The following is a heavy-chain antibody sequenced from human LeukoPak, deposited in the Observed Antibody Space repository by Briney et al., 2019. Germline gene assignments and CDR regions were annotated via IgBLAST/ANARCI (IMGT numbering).Heavy chain of an antibody. CDR3: ARLRYFPGNYYYYYMDV. Sequence: GGSLRLSCAASGFTFSSYAMSWVRQAPGKGLEWVSAISGSGASTFYADSVKGRFTISRDNAKNSLYLQMNSLRAEDAAVYYCARLRYFPGNYYYYYMDVWGEGTTVTISS. V-gene: IGHV3-23*01. CDR1: GFTFSSYA. J-gene: IGHJ6*03. CDR2: ISGSGAST. D-gene: IGHD3-9*01.